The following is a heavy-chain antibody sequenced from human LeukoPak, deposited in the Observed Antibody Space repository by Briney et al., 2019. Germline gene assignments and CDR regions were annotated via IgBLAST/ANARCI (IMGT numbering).Heavy chain of an antibody. CDR1: GFTLSSYA. CDR3: AQGGAPNLADY. V-gene: IGHV3-23*05. D-gene: IGHD4/OR15-4a*01. Sequence: GGSLRLSCAVSGFTLSSYAMSWVRQAPGKGLEWVSIIYNTGDTYYADSRRGRFTISRDNSKNTLYLRINSLRADDTAVYYCAQGGAPNLADYWGPGTLVTVSS. CDR2: IYNTGDT. J-gene: IGHJ4*02.